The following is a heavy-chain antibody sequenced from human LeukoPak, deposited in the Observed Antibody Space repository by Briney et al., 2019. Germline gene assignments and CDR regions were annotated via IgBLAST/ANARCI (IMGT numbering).Heavy chain of an antibody. V-gene: IGHV1-18*04. CDR2: ISAYNDNT. Sequence: ASVKVSCKASGYTFTSYYMHWVRQAPGQGLEWMGWISAYNDNTNYAQNLQGRVTMTTDTSTSTAYMELRSLRSDDTAVYYCARDYCYASGSYRDDAFDLWGRGTMVTVSS. CDR1: GYTFTSYY. CDR3: ARDYCYASGSYRDDAFDL. J-gene: IGHJ3*01. D-gene: IGHD3-10*01.